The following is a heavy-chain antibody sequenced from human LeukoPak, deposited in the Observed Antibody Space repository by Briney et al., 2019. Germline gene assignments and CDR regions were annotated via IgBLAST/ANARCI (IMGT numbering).Heavy chain of an antibody. Sequence: SETLSLTCTVSGGSISSYYWSWIRQPPGKGLEWIGYIYYSGSTNYNPSLKSRVTISVDTSKNRFSLKPSSVTAADTAVYYCARQEYLAVQFDPWGQGTLVTVSS. CDR3: ARQEYLAVQFDP. CDR1: GGSISSYY. D-gene: IGHD1-1*01. V-gene: IGHV4-59*08. CDR2: IYYSGST. J-gene: IGHJ5*02.